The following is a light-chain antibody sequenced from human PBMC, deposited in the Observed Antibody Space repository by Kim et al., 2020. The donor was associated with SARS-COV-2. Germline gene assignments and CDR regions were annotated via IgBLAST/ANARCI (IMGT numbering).Light chain of an antibody. V-gene: IGLV6-57*03. J-gene: IGLJ3*02. Sequence: NFMLTQPHSVSESPGKTVTISCTRSSDSIASNYVQWYQQRPGSVPTTVIYEDNQRPSGVPDRFSGSIDRASNSASLTISGLKTEDEADYYCQSYDNSTWVFGGGTQLTVL. CDR3: QSYDNSTWV. CDR2: EDN. CDR1: SDSIASNY.